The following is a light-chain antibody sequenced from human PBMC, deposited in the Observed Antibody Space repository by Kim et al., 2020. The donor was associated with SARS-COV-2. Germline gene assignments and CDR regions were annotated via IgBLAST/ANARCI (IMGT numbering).Light chain of an antibody. V-gene: IGLV3-21*04. CDR3: QVWDTDNDHYV. Sequence: APGETARLTGGGNGIGSKSVHWYQQKPGQAPVLVIYYDSDRPSGIPERFSGSNSGNTATLTISSVEAGDEADYYCQVWDTDNDHYVFATGTKVTVL. CDR2: YDS. J-gene: IGLJ1*01. CDR1: GIGSKS.